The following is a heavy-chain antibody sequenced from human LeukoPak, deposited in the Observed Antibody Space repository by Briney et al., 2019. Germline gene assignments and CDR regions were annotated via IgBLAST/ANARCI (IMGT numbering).Heavy chain of an antibody. J-gene: IGHJ4*02. V-gene: IGHV3-49*04. Sequence: PGGSLRLSCTASGFIFGEYDMSWVRQAPGKGLEWVGFIRSKAYGSTTEYAASVKRRFTISRDDYKSIAYLQMNSLKTEDTAVYYCTRVGTDYDSSGYYDTPFDYWGQGTLVTVSS. CDR1: GFIFGEYD. CDR3: TRVGTDYDSSGYYDTPFDY. D-gene: IGHD3-22*01. CDR2: IRSKAYGSTT.